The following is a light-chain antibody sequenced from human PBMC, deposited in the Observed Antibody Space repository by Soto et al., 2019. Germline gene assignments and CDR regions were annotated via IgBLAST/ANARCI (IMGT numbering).Light chain of an antibody. V-gene: IGLV3-21*02. CDR3: QVWDSTSDLVV. CDR1: NIGTKS. Sequence: SYELTQSPSVSVAPGQTGRITCEEDNIGTKSVHWYQQKPGQAPVLVVYDDNDRPSGIPERFSGSNSGTTATLAISRVEAGDEADYYCQVWDSTSDLVVFGGGTKLTVL. CDR2: DDN. J-gene: IGLJ2*01.